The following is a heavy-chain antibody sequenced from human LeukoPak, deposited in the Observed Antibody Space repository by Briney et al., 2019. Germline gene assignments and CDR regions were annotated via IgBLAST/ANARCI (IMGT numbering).Heavy chain of an antibody. J-gene: IGHJ3*02. V-gene: IGHV1-24*01. CDR3: ATSAGASSGSTWWGAFDI. CDR2: FGPEDGET. CDR1: GYTLTELS. Sequence: GASVKVSCKVSGYTLTELSMHWVRQAPGKGLEWMGGFGPEDGETIYAQKFQGRVTMTEDTSTDTAYMELSSLRSEDTAVYYCATSAGASSGSTWWGAFDIWGQGTMVTVSS. D-gene: IGHD6-19*01.